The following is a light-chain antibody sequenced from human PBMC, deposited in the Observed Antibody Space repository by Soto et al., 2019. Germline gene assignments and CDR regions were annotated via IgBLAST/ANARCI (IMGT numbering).Light chain of an antibody. CDR3: QKYNTWPRK. Sequence: DIQMTQSPSTLSASVGDTVTVTCRASQSVSGWLAWYQQKPGEAPKLLIYKASTLKSGVPSRFSGSGSGTEFTLTISSLQPDDFAVYYCQKYNTWPRKFGQGTKVAIK. CDR1: QSVSGW. V-gene: IGKV1-5*03. J-gene: IGKJ1*01. CDR2: KAS.